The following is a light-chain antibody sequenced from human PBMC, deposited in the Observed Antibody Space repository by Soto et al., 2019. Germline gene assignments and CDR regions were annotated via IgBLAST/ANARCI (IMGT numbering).Light chain of an antibody. V-gene: IGKV4-1*01. CDR1: QSVLYSSNNKNY. J-gene: IGKJ2*01. CDR2: WAS. Sequence: DIVMTQSPDSLAVSLGERATINCNSSQSVLYSSNNKNYLAWYQQGPGQPPKLLIYWASTRESGVPDRFSDSGSGTDFTLTSTSLQAEDVAVYYCQQYESTPPTFGPGTKLEI. CDR3: QQYESTPPT.